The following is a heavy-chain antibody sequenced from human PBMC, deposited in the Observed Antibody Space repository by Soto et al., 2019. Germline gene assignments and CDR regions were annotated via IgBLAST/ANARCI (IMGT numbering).Heavy chain of an antibody. CDR1: GYTFTSYA. J-gene: IGHJ5*02. D-gene: IGHD2-15*01. Sequence: ASVKVSCKASGYTFTSYAMHWVRQAPGQRLEWMGWINAGNGNTKSSQKFQDRVIITRDTSASTAYMDLSSLRSEDTAVYYCARGIATGQLDPWGQGTLVTVSS. V-gene: IGHV1-3*01. CDR3: ARGIATGQLDP. CDR2: INAGNGNT.